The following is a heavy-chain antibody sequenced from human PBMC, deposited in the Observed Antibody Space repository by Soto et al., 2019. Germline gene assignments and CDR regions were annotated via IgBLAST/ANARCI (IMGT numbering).Heavy chain of an antibody. J-gene: IGHJ6*02. Sequence: PSETLSLPYTVSEGTISGYYCSWIRQPTGKGLEWIGYIYYSGSTNYNPSLKSRVTISVDTSKNQFSLKLSSVTAADTAVYYCATSTVVTSYYYYGMDVWGQGPTVTVSS. D-gene: IGHD4-4*01. CDR1: EGTISGYY. CDR2: IYYSGST. V-gene: IGHV4-59*08. CDR3: ATSTVVTSYYYYGMDV.